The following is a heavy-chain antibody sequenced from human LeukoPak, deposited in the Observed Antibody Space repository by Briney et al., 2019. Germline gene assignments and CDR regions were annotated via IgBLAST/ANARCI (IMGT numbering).Heavy chain of an antibody. CDR1: GYSFTSYW. J-gene: IGHJ4*02. CDR2: IYPGDSDT. V-gene: IGHV5-51*01. Sequence: GESLKISCKGSGYSFTSYWIGWVRQMPGKGLEWMGIIYPGDSDTRYSPSFQGQVTISADKSISTVYLQWSSLKASDTAMYYCARRSSSWNPVAQCYFDYWGQGTLVTVSS. D-gene: IGHD6-13*01. CDR3: ARRSSSWNPVAQCYFDY.